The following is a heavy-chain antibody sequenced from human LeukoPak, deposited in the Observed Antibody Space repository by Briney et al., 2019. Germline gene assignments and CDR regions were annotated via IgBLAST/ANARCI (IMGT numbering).Heavy chain of an antibody. CDR1: TGSINSYY. V-gene: IGHV4-4*07. CDR2: IYTTGHA. Sequence: PSETLSLICTVSTGSINSYYWGWVRQPAGRGLEWIGRIYTTGHADYDPSLQSRVTMSVDTSQKQFSLNLKSVTAADTATYFCARHGYTASHFFLDYWSQGTPVTVSS. J-gene: IGHJ4*02. CDR3: ARHGYTASHFFLDY. D-gene: IGHD5-18*01.